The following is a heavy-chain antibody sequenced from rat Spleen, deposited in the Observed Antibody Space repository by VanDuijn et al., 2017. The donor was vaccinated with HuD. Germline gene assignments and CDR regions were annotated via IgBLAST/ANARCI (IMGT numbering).Heavy chain of an antibody. CDR2: ISSDGRRN. CDR1: GFTFSDYY. V-gene: IGHV5-29*01. Sequence: EVQLVESDGGLVQPGRSLKLSCAASGFTFSDYYMAWVRQAPTKGLEWVATISSDGRRNYYRDSVKGRFTISRDNAKTSLYLQMDSLRSADTATYYCVRRRGQVYNNYFDYWGQGVMVTVSS. CDR3: VRRRGQVYNNYFDY. J-gene: IGHJ2*01. D-gene: IGHD1-10*01.